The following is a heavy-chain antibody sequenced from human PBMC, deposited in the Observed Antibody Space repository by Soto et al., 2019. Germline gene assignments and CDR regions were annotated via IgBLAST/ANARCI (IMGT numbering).Heavy chain of an antibody. CDR1: GGTFINSA. Sequence: QVQLVQSGAVASTPGSSVKVSCKASGGTFINSAITWVRQAPRQGLEWVGMIIPLFGSTNSAPKFRGRVTFTADTYTSTLVMELTRLKSNDTAVHYRATSSGPLGQYPAAPDYWGQGTLVTVSS. D-gene: IGHD4-4*01. CDR3: ATSSGPLGQYPAAPDY. V-gene: IGHV1-69*06. CDR2: IIPLFGST. J-gene: IGHJ4*02.